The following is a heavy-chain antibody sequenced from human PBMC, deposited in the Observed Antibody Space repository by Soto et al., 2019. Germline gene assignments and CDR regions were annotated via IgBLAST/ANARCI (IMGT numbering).Heavy chain of an antibody. CDR1: GFTFSSYA. V-gene: IGHV3-23*01. Sequence: PGGSLRLSCAASGFTFSSYAMSWVRQAPGKGLEWVSSISGSGATTYYPDSVKGRFAISRDNSRNTLDLQMNGLRAEDMAVYYCAKVVTGYNHAYFDYWGQGTLVTGSS. CDR2: ISGSGATT. J-gene: IGHJ4*02. CDR3: AKVVTGYNHAYFDY. D-gene: IGHD2-21*02.